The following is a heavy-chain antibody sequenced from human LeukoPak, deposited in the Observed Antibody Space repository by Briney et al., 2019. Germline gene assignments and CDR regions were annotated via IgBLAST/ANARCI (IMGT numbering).Heavy chain of an antibody. Sequence: SQTLSLTCTVSGGSISSGSYYWSWIRQPAGKGLEWIGRIYTSGSTNYNPSLKSRVTISVDTSKNQFSLKLSSVTAADTAVYYCARLFRKLRQPFDYWGQGTLVTVSS. D-gene: IGHD2-15*01. V-gene: IGHV4-61*02. J-gene: IGHJ4*02. CDR3: ARLFRKLRQPFDY. CDR2: IYTSGST. CDR1: GGSISSGSYY.